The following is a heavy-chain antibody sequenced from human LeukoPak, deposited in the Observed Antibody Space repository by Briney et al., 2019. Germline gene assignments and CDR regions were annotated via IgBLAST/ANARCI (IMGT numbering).Heavy chain of an antibody. CDR3: ACYYYDSSGYFDY. J-gene: IGHJ4*01. D-gene: IGHD3-22*01. V-gene: IGHV4-39*01. Sequence: PSETLSLTCTVSGGSISSSSYYWGWIRQPPGKGLEWIGSIYYSGSTYYNPSLKSRVTISVDTSKNQFSLKLSSVTAADTAIYYCACYYYDSSGYFDYWGHGTLVTVSS. CDR2: IYYSGST. CDR1: GGSISSSSYY.